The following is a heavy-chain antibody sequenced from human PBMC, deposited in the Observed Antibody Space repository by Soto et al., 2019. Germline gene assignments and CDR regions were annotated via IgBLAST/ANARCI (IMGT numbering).Heavy chain of an antibody. J-gene: IGHJ5*02. D-gene: IGHD4-17*01. CDR3: ARDPPYGDYGYPSSWFDP. CDR1: GGTFSSYT. Sequence: QVQLVQSGAEVKKPGSSVKVSCKASGGTFSSYTISWVRQAPGQGLEWMGRIIPILGIANYAQKFQGRVTMPADKSTSTAYMERSSLRSEDTAVYYCARDPPYGDYGYPSSWFDPWGQGTLVTVSS. V-gene: IGHV1-69*08. CDR2: IIPILGIA.